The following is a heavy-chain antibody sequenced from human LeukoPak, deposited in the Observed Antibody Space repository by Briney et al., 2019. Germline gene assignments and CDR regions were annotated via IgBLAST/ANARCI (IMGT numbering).Heavy chain of an antibody. CDR2: ISGSGGST. CDR1: GFTFSSYA. Sequence: HPGGSLRLSCAASGFTFSSYAMSWVRQAPRKGLEWVSAISGSGGSTYYADSVKGRFTISRDNSKNTLYLQKNSLRAENTAVYYCAKVMTRTMVRGVPPSDYWGQGTLVTVSS. D-gene: IGHD3-10*01. V-gene: IGHV3-23*01. J-gene: IGHJ4*02. CDR3: AKVMTRTMVRGVPPSDY.